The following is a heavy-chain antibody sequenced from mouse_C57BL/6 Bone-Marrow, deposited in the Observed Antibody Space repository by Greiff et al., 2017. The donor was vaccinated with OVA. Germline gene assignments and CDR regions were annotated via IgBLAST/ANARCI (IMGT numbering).Heavy chain of an antibody. V-gene: IGHV1-18*01. CDR1: GYTFTDYN. CDR2: INPNNGGT. D-gene: IGHD1-1*01. CDR3: ARSLGRDYGSSYWDY. Sequence: VQLKESGPELVKPGAPVKIPCKASGYTFTDYNMDWVKQSHGKSLEWIGDINPNNGGTIYNQKFKGKATLTVDKSSSTAYMELRSLTSEDTAVYYCARSLGRDYGSSYWDYWGQGTTLTVSS. J-gene: IGHJ2*01.